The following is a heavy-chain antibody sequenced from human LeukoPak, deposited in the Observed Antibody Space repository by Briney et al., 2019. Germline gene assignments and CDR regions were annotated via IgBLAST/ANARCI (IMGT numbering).Heavy chain of an antibody. Sequence: SETLSLTCAVYGGSFSGYYWSWIRQPPGKGLEWIGEINHSGSTNYNPSLKSRVTISVDTSKNQFSLKLSSVTAADTAVYYCASLVEATFDYWGQGTLVTVSS. CDR3: ASLVEATFDY. CDR2: INHSGST. V-gene: IGHV4-34*01. J-gene: IGHJ4*02. D-gene: IGHD1-26*01. CDR1: GGSFSGYY.